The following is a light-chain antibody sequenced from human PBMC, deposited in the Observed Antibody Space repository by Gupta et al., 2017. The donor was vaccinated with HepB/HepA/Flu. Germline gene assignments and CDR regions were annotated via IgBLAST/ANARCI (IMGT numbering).Light chain of an antibody. CDR1: STKIGGGYD. J-gene: IGLJ1*01. Sequence: QPALPQPPSVTAAQGQTGTTYCTGGSTKIGGGYDVHWSPQLPGTAPKLLIYGNSKRPSGVPARFSGSKSATSASLAITGLQAEDEADYYCQSYDSSLSGLVFGTGTKVTVL. CDR2: GNS. CDR3: QSYDSSLSGLV. V-gene: IGLV1-40*01.